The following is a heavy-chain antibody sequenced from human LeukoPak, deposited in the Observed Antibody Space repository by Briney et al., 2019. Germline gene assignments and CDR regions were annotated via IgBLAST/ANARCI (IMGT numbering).Heavy chain of an antibody. D-gene: IGHD3-22*01. CDR2: IYTSGST. V-gene: IGHV4-4*07. CDR1: CGSISSYY. Sequence: PSETLSLTCTVSCGSISSYYWSWIRQPAGKGLEWIGRIYTSGSTNYDPSLKSRVTMSVDTAKNQFSLKLSSVTAADTAAYYCARGPVLPYSSGYYFPWGQGTLVTVSS. J-gene: IGHJ5*02. CDR3: ARGPVLPYSSGYYFP.